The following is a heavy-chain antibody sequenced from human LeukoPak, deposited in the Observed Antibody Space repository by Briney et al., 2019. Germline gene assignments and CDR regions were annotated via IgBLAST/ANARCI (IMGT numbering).Heavy chain of an antibody. CDR1: GFTFSSYG. J-gene: IGHJ4*02. Sequence: PGGSLRLSCAASGFTFSSYGMHWVRQAPGKGLEWVAVISYDGSNKYYADSVKGRFTISRANSKNTLYLQMNSLRAADTAVYYCAKDRSIAAAGPGGDSWGQGTLVTVSS. CDR2: ISYDGSNK. D-gene: IGHD6-13*01. CDR3: AKDRSIAAAGPGGDS. V-gene: IGHV3-30*18.